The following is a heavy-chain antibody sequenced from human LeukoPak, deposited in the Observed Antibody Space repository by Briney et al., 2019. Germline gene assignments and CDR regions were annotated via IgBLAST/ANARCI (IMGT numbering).Heavy chain of an antibody. Sequence: PGGSLRLSCAASGFTFDDYAMHWVRQAPGKGLVWVSRINSDGSSTSYADSVKGRFTISRDNAKNTLYLQMNSLRAEDTAVYYCARPYSSGWYNWFDPWGQGTLVTVSS. D-gene: IGHD6-19*01. J-gene: IGHJ5*02. CDR1: GFTFDDYA. CDR3: ARPYSSGWYNWFDP. V-gene: IGHV3-74*01. CDR2: INSDGSST.